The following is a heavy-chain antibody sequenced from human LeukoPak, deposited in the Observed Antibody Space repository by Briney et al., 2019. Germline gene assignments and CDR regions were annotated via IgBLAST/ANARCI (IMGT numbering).Heavy chain of an antibody. CDR3: ARDPSNSGYDYLYYFDY. CDR2: INPNSGGT. CDR1: EYTFIAYY. D-gene: IGHD5-12*01. V-gene: IGHV1-2*02. J-gene: IGHJ4*02. Sequence: ASVKVSCKASEYTFIAYYIHWVRQAPGQGLEWTGWINPNSGGTNYAQKFQGRVTMTRDMSISTAYMELSRLRSDDTAVYYCARDPSNSGYDYLYYFDYWGQGTLVTVSS.